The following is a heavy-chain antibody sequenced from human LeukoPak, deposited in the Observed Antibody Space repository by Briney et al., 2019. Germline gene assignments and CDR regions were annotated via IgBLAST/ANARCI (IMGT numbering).Heavy chain of an antibody. Sequence: GGSLRLSCAASGFTFSSYGMHWVRQAPGKGLEWVAVIWYDGSNKYYADSVKGRFTISRDNSENTLYLQMNSLRAEDTAVYYCARDSRPMIVVVTAFDYWGQGTLVTVSS. CDR1: GFTFSSYG. CDR2: IWYDGSNK. J-gene: IGHJ4*02. CDR3: ARDSRPMIVVVTAFDY. V-gene: IGHV3-33*01. D-gene: IGHD3-22*01.